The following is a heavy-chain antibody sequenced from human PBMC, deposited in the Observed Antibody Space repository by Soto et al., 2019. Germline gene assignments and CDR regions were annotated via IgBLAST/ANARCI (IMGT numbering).Heavy chain of an antibody. CDR3: ARESTPADY. CDR1: GYTFTSYD. CDR2: MNPNSGNT. Sequence: ASVKVSCKASGYTFTSYDINWVRQATGQGLEWMGWMNPNSGNTGYAQKLQGRVTMTTDTSTSTAYMELRSLRSDDTAVYYCARESTPADYWGQGTLVTVSS. J-gene: IGHJ4*02. V-gene: IGHV1-8*01.